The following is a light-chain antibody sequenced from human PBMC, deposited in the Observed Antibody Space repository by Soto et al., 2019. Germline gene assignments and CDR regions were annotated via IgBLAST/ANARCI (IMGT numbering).Light chain of an antibody. V-gene: IGLV1-44*01. CDR2: RNN. Sequence: QSVLTQPPSASGTPGQRVTISCSGSSSNLGDNTVNWYQQLPGTAPKLLIYRNNRRPSEVPDRFSGSKSGNSASLAISGLQTDDEADYYCATWDDSLNGPVFGGGTKVTVL. J-gene: IGLJ3*02. CDR1: SSNLGDNT. CDR3: ATWDDSLNGPV.